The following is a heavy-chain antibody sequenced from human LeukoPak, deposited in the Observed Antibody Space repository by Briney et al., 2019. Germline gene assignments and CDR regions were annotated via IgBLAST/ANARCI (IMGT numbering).Heavy chain of an antibody. CDR1: GGSISSHY. J-gene: IGHJ4*02. CDR2: IYYSGST. D-gene: IGHD3-22*01. CDR3: ARGPPGRDSSGYYPLDY. Sequence: PSETLSLTCTVSGGSISSHYWSWIRQPPGKGLEWIGYIYYSGSTNYNPSLKSRVTISVDTSKNQFSLKLSSVTAADTAVYYCARGPPGRDSSGYYPLDYWGRGTLVTVSS. V-gene: IGHV4-59*11.